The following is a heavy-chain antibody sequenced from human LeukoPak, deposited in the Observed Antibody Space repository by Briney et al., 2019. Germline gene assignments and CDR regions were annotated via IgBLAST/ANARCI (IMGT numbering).Heavy chain of an antibody. D-gene: IGHD4-17*01. V-gene: IGHV4-59*08. J-gene: IGHJ4*02. CDR2: IYYSGST. CDR1: GGSISSYY. CDR3: ARYHDYGGNVFDY. Sequence: PSETLSLTCTVSGGSISSYYWSWIRQPPGKGLEWIGYIYYSGSTNYNPSLKSRVTISVDTSKNQFSLKLSSVTAADTAVYYCARYHDYGGNVFDYWGQGTLVTVSS.